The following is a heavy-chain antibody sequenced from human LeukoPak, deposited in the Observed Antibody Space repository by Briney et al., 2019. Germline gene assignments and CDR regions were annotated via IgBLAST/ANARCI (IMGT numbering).Heavy chain of an antibody. Sequence: GGSLRLACAASGFTFSSYAMSWVRQAPGKGLEWVSAISGSGGSTYYADSVKGRFTISRDNSKNTLYLQMNSLRAEDTAVYYCAKAGYSSGWYCDYWGQGTLVTVSS. V-gene: IGHV3-23*01. CDR3: AKAGYSSGWYCDY. D-gene: IGHD6-19*01. CDR2: ISGSGGST. J-gene: IGHJ4*02. CDR1: GFTFSSYA.